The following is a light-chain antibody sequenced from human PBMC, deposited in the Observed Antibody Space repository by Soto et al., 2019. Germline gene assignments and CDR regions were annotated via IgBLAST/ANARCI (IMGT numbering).Light chain of an antibody. CDR2: DAS. Sequence: EIVLTQSRGTLSLSPGERATLSCRASQSLSSSYLAWYQQRPGQAPRLLIYDASSRAAGIPDRFSGSGSGTDFTLTISRLEPEDFAVYYCQQYGASPPWTFGQGTKVDIK. V-gene: IGKV3-20*01. CDR1: QSLSSSY. J-gene: IGKJ1*01. CDR3: QQYGASPPWT.